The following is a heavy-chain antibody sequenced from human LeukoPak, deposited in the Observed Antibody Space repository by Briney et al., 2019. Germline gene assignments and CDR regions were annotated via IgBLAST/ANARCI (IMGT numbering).Heavy chain of an antibody. CDR2: ISSSGIRT. CDR1: GFIFSTYA. CDR3: AREEYCSSTSCFKGTDY. V-gene: IGHV3-23*01. Sequence: LSGGSLRLSCAASGFIFSTYAMSWVRQAPGKGLEWVSGISSSGIRTYNADSVKGRFTISRDNSRKTLFLQMNSLRAEDTAVYYCAREEYCSSTSCFKGTDYWGQGTLVTVSS. D-gene: IGHD2-2*01. J-gene: IGHJ4*02.